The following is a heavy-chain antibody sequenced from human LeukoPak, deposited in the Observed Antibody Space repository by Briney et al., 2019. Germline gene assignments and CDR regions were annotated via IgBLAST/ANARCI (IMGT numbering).Heavy chain of an antibody. V-gene: IGHV3-30*01. Sequence: GGSLRLSCAASGFTFSSYAMHWVRQAPGKGLEWVAVISYDGSNKYYADSVKGRFTISRDNSKNTLYLQMNSLRAEDTAVYYCARATGYCSRTSCYGREDYYMDVWGKGTTVTASS. D-gene: IGHD2-2*01. J-gene: IGHJ6*03. CDR2: ISYDGSNK. CDR1: GFTFSSYA. CDR3: ARATGYCSRTSCYGREDYYMDV.